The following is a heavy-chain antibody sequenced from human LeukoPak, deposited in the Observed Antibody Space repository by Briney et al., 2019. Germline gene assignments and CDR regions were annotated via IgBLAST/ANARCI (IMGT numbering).Heavy chain of an antibody. CDR2: IYSGGST. V-gene: IGHV3-53*01. CDR3: ARGSSGYSNDY. D-gene: IGHD3-22*01. CDR1: GFTVSSNY. Sequence: GGPLRLSCAASGFTVSSNYMSWVRQAPGKGLEWVSVIYSGGSTYYADSVKGRFTISRDNSKNTLYLQMNSLRAEDTAVYYCARGSSGYSNDYWGQGTLVTVSS. J-gene: IGHJ4*02.